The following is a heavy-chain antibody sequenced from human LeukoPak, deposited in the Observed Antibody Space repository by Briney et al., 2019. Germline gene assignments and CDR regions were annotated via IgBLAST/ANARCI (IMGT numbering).Heavy chain of an antibody. CDR2: ISAYNGNT. D-gene: IGHD3-22*01. Sequence: GASVKVSCKASGYTFTSYGISWVRQAPGQGLEWMGWISAYNGNTNYAQKLQGRVTMTTDTSTSTAYMELRSLRSDDTAVYYCARDRPKVVTPVALDIWGQGTMVTVSS. V-gene: IGHV1-18*01. CDR3: ARDRPKVVTPVALDI. CDR1: GYTFTSYG. J-gene: IGHJ3*02.